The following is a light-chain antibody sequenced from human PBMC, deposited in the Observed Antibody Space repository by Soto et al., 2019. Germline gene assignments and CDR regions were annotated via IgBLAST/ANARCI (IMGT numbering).Light chain of an antibody. CDR3: SSRRTTASLV. V-gene: IGLV2-14*01. Sequence: QSALAQPAAVSGSPGRAITISCTGTSSDVGAYNYVSCYQQHPGKAPKLMIYEVSNRPSGVSDRFSGSKSGNTASLTISGLQAADEADYYCSSRRTTASLVFGTGTKLTVL. CDR2: EVS. CDR1: SSDVGAYNY. J-gene: IGLJ1*01.